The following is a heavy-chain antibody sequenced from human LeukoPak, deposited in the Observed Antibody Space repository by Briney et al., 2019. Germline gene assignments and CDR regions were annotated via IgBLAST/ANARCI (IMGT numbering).Heavy chain of an antibody. J-gene: IGHJ4*02. CDR1: GFTFSSYW. D-gene: IGHD2-15*01. CDR2: IKQDGSEK. V-gene: IGHV3-7*01. Sequence: PGGSLRLSCAASGFTFSSYWMSWVRQAPGKGLEWVANIKQDGSEKYYVDSVKGRFTISRDNAKNSLYLQMNSLRAEDTAVYYCARSPLYPPTDLIDYWGQGTLVTVSS. CDR3: ARSPLYPPTDLIDY.